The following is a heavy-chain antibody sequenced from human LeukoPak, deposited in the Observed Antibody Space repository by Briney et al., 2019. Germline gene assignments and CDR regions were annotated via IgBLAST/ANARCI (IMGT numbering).Heavy chain of an antibody. J-gene: IGHJ4*02. V-gene: IGHV3-74*01. CDR2: ISSDGSST. CDR3: VRGGSSWYGFDY. D-gene: IGHD6-13*01. CDR1: GFTSSSYW. Sequence: GGSLRLSCAGSGFTSSSYWMHWVRQAPGKGLVWVSRISSDGSSTNYADSVKGRFTISRDNAKNTLYLRMNSLRADDTAVYYCVRGGSSWYGFDYWGQGTLVTVSS.